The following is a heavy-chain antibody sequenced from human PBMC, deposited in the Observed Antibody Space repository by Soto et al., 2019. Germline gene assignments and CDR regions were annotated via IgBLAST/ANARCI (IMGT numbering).Heavy chain of an antibody. V-gene: IGHV4-30-4*01. J-gene: IGHJ4*02. CDR3: ARAPTYYYDSSGPKFAY. D-gene: IGHD3-22*01. Sequence: QVQLQESGPGLVKPSQTLSLTCTVSGGSISSGDYYWSWIRQPPGKGLEWIGYIYYSGSTYYNPSLKSRVTISVDTSKNQFSLKLSSVTAADPAVYYCARAPTYYYDSSGPKFAYWGQGTLVTVSS. CDR1: GGSISSGDYY. CDR2: IYYSGST.